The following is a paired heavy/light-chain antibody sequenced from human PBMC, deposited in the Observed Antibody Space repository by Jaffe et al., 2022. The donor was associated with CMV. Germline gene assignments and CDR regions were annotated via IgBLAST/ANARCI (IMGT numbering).Light chain of an antibody. CDR2: SAS. CDR3: QQSYRMPYT. CDR1: QSITTY. V-gene: IGKV1-39*01. J-gene: IGKJ2*01. Sequence: DIQMTQSPSSLSASVGDGVTITCRASQSITTYLNWYQQKPGKAPKLLISSASSLQSGVPSRFSGSGSGTYFTLFISSLQPEDLGTYYCQQSYRMPYTFGQGTKMEIK.
Heavy chain of an antibody. V-gene: IGHV3-15*01. CDR3: TTQLGDWNPD. J-gene: IGHJ4*02. CDR1: GFTFSHAW. CDR2: IKSRPDGGAT. Sequence: EVQLVESGGGLVKPGGSLRLSCAASGFTFSHAWMSWVRQAPGKGPEWVGRIKSRPDGGATDYAAPVKDRFTISRDDSENTLYLQMNSLKTEDTAVYYCTTQLGDWNPDWGQGTLVTVSS. D-gene: IGHD1-1*01.